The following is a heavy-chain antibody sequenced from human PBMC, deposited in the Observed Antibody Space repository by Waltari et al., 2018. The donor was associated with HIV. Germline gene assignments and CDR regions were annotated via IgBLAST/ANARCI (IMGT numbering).Heavy chain of an antibody. V-gene: IGHV3-21*01. CDR1: GFTFSTYG. CDR3: ARGNDYYHRSCYYYNLPFDY. Sequence: EVQLVESGGALVKPGGSLRLSCTASGFTFSTYGMNWVRQAPGKGWGGVSFIDSISIYRYEADTGKARFTISRDNAKNSMYLQMDSLRAEDTALYYCARGNDYYHRSCYYYNLPFDYWGQGDRVTVSS. J-gene: IGHJ4*02. D-gene: IGHD3-22*01. CDR2: IDSISIYR.